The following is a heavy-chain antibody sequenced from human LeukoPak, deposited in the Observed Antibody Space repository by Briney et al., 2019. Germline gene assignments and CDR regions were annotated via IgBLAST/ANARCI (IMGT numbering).Heavy chain of an antibody. V-gene: IGHV4-34*01. J-gene: IGHJ4*02. CDR2: INHSGST. Sequence: SETLSLTWVVYGGSFSGYYWSWIRQPPGKGLEWIGEINHSGSTNYNPSLKSRVTISVDTSKNQFSLKLSSVTAADTAVYYCARGGDYGDYEADYWGQGTLVTVSS. CDR1: GGSFSGYY. D-gene: IGHD4-17*01. CDR3: ARGGDYGDYEADY.